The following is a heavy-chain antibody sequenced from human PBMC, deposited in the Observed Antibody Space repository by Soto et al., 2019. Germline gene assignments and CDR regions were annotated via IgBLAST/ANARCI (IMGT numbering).Heavy chain of an antibody. D-gene: IGHD3-16*01. CDR2: IWYDGSNK. CDR1: GFTFSSYG. CDR3: ARGAYDYVWGSYPGHAYDI. Sequence: PGGSLRLSCAASGFTFSSYGMHWVRQAPGKGLEWVAVIWYDGSNKYYADSVKGRFTISRDNSKNTLYLQMNSLRAEDTAVYYCARGAYDYVWGSYPGHAYDIWGQGTMVTVSS. V-gene: IGHV3-33*01. J-gene: IGHJ3*02.